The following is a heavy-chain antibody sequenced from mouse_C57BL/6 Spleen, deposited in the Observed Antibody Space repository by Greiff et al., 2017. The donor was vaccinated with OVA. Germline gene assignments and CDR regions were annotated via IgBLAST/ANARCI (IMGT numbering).Heavy chain of an antibody. V-gene: IGHV5-9-1*02. Sequence: EVQLVESGEGLVKPGGSLKLSCAASGFTFSSYAMSWVRQTPEKRLEWVAYISSGGDYIYYADTVKGRFTISRDNARNTLYLQMSSLKSEDTAMYYCTREGFIITTGGYFDYWGQGTTLTVSS. CDR2: ISSGGDYI. J-gene: IGHJ2*01. CDR1: GFTFSSYA. D-gene: IGHD1-2*01. CDR3: TREGFIITTGGYFDY.